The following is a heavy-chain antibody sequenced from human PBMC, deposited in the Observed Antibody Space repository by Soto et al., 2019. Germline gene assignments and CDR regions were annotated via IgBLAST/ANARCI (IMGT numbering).Heavy chain of an antibody. V-gene: IGHV4-39*01. Sequence: QLQLQESGPGLVKPSETLSLTCTVSGGSISSSGYYWGWIRQPPGKGLEWIGSIHYSGTTYYNPSLRIRLTISVDTSKNKFSLNLSSVTAADTAVYYCARSQGITTFNWFDPWGQGTLVTVSS. J-gene: IGHJ5*02. CDR2: IHYSGTT. CDR1: GGSISSSGYY. CDR3: ARSQGITTFNWFDP. D-gene: IGHD3-3*01.